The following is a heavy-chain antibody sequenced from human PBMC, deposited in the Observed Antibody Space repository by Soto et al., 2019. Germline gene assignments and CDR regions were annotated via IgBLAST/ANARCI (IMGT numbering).Heavy chain of an antibody. CDR2: IIAGNGNT. Sequence: ASVKVSCKASGYTFTNYAMHWLRQAPGQRLEWMGWIIAGNGNTKYSQKFQGRVTITRDTSASTAYMELRSLRSADTAVYYCAREGYCSSTSCFDYWGQGTLVTVSS. D-gene: IGHD2-2*01. CDR3: AREGYCSSTSCFDY. J-gene: IGHJ4*02. V-gene: IGHV1-3*01. CDR1: GYTFTNYA.